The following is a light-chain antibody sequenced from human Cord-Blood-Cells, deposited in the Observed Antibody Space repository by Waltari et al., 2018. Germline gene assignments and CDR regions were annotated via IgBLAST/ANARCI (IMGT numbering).Light chain of an antibody. CDR3: CSYAGSWV. Sequence: QSALTQPASVSGSPGQSITISCTGTSSDAGSYNLDSWYQQHPGKAPKLMIYEGSKRPSGVSNRFSGSKSGNTASLTISGLQAEDEADYYCCSYAGSWVFGGGTKLTVL. V-gene: IGLV2-23*01. CDR2: EGS. J-gene: IGLJ3*02. CDR1: SSDAGSYNL.